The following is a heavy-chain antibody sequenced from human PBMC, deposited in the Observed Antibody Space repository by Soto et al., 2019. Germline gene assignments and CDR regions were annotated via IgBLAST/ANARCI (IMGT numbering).Heavy chain of an antibody. CDR3: ARDKITGLFDY. CDR2: INHSGST. CDR1: GGSISGYY. V-gene: IGHV4-34*01. D-gene: IGHD2-8*02. Sequence: QVQLQQWGAGLLKPSEILSLTYAVYGGSISGYYWTWIRQPPGTGLEWIGEINHSGSTNYNPSLKSRVTISVDTSKNQFSLKLTSVTAADTAVYYCARDKITGLFDYWGQGTLVTVSS. J-gene: IGHJ4*02.